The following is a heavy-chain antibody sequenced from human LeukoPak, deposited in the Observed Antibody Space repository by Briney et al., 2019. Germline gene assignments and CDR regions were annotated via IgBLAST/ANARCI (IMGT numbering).Heavy chain of an antibody. J-gene: IGHJ4*02. CDR2: IYSGGST. CDR1: GFTFSSYA. V-gene: IGHV3-66*01. Sequence: GGSLRLSCAASGFTFSSYAMSWVRQAPGKGLEWVSVIYSGGSTYYADSVKGRFTISRDNSKNTLYLQMNSLRAEDTAVYYCARVAYDSSGYYGVPYFDYWGQGTLVTVSS. CDR3: ARVAYDSSGYYGVPYFDY. D-gene: IGHD3-22*01.